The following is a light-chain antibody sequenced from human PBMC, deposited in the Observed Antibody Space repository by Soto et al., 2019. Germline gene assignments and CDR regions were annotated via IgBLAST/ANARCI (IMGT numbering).Light chain of an antibody. CDR3: LQSYDISRT. V-gene: IGKV1-39*01. Sequence: DIQMTQSPSSLSASVGDKVTITCRASQNIEFYLSWYQQKPGKAPNLLIYAASSLQSGVPSRFSGSGSGTDFTLTITSLQPEDFATYYCLQSYDISRTFGQGTKVEIK. CDR1: QNIEFY. CDR2: AAS. J-gene: IGKJ1*01.